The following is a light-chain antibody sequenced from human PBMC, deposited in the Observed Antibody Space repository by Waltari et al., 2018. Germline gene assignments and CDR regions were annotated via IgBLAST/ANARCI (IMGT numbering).Light chain of an antibody. Sequence: QSALTQPASASGSPGQSVTIFCAGTSNDVGGYNSVSWYQEHPGQAPRVIIYDVIDRPSGVSDRFSGSKSGNTASLTISGLQAEDEADYYCSSQSSNDVVLFGGGTKLTVL. J-gene: IGLJ2*01. CDR3: SSQSSNDVVL. CDR1: SNDVGGYNS. V-gene: IGLV2-14*01. CDR2: DVI.